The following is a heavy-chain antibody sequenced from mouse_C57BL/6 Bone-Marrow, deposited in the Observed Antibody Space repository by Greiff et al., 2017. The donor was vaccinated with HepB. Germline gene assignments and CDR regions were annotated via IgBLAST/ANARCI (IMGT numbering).Heavy chain of an antibody. CDR1: GFTFSSYA. CDR2: ISSGGDYI. V-gene: IGHV5-9-1*02. CDR3: TRGGLWFAY. Sequence: EVKLMESGEGLVKPGGSLKLSCAASGFTFSSYAMSWVRQTPEKGLEWVAYISSGGDYIYYADTVKGRFTISRDNARNTLYLQMSSLKSEDTAMYYCTRGGLWFAYWGQGTLVTVSA. J-gene: IGHJ3*01.